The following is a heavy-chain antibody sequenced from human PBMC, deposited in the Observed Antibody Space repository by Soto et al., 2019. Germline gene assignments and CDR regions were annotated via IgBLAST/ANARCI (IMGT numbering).Heavy chain of an antibody. CDR2: VNPILSMS. V-gene: IGHV1-69*02. Sequence: GASVKVSCKASGDTFSFYTINWVRQAPGLGLEWMGRVNPILSMSNYAQKFQGRVTMSADKSTSTAYMELRSLRSEDTAVYYCAAVLVPGSGSLHYWG. CDR3: AAVLVPGSGSLHY. D-gene: IGHD3-10*01. CDR1: GDTFSFYT. J-gene: IGHJ4*01.